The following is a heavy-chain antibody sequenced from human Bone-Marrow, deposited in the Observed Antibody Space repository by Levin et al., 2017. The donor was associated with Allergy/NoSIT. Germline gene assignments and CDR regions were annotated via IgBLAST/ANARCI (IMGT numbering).Heavy chain of an antibody. CDR3: ARSSGANSDFDF. J-gene: IGHJ4*02. D-gene: IGHD4/OR15-4a*01. CDR2: INPYIGDT. CDR1: GYTFTGYY. V-gene: IGHV1-2*06. Sequence: ASVKVSCKASGYTFTGYYMHWVRQAPGHGLEWMGRINPYIGDTNYAQKFQGRVTMTRETSISTAYMEVSRLRSDDTAVYYCARSSGANSDFDFWGQGTLVTVSS.